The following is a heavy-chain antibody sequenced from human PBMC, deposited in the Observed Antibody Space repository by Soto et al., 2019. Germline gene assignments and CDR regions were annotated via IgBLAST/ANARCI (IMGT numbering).Heavy chain of an antibody. CDR3: ARTTAVPNTLRSRYFFDY. J-gene: IGHJ4*02. CDR2: VYYSGTT. D-gene: IGHD4-17*01. CDR1: GGSVSDKTYY. Sequence: CETLSLTCSVSGGSVSDKTYYWSWIRQPPGKRLEWIGYVYYSGTTNYNPSLKSRVTISVDLSKNRFSLRLSSVTTADTALYYCARTTAVPNTLRSRYFFDYWGQGTMVTVYS. V-gene: IGHV4-61*01.